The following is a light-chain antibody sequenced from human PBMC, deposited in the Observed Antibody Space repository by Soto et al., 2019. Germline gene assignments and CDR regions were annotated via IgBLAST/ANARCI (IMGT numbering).Light chain of an antibody. CDR1: SSDVGSYNL. CDR2: EGS. V-gene: IGLV2-23*03. J-gene: IGLJ2*01. CDR3: CSYAGSRSFVV. Sequence: QAASVSGSPGQSITISCTGTSSDVGSYNLVSWYQQHPGKAPKLIIYEGSKRPSGVSNRFSGSKSGNTASLTISGLQAEDEADYYCCSYAGSRSFVVFGGGTKLTVL.